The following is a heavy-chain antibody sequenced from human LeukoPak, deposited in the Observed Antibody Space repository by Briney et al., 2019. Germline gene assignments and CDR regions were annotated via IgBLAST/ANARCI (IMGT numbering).Heavy chain of an antibody. CDR1: GFTFSDYY. D-gene: IGHD2-2*01. Sequence: GGSLRPSCAASGFTFSDYYMSWIRQAPGKGLEWVSYISSSGSTIYYADSVKGRFTISRDNAKNSLYLQMNSLRAEDTAVYYCARDNIVVVPAAYTAYWFDPWGQGTLVTVSA. V-gene: IGHV3-11*01. CDR2: ISSSGSTI. J-gene: IGHJ5*02. CDR3: ARDNIVVVPAAYTAYWFDP.